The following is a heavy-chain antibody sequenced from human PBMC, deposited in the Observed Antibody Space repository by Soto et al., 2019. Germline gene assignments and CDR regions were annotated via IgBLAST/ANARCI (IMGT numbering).Heavy chain of an antibody. D-gene: IGHD3-16*01. V-gene: IGHV1-2*02. CDR3: ARTAMISGYYYAMDV. J-gene: IGHJ6*02. CDR1: GYMFTAYF. Sequence: GASVKVSCKASGYMFTAYFIHWVRQAPGQGLEWMGWINPTSGGTKYAEKFKDRVTLTRDTSITTASMEMTSLRSDDAAIYYCARTAMISGYYYAMDVWGQGTTVTV. CDR2: INPTSGGT.